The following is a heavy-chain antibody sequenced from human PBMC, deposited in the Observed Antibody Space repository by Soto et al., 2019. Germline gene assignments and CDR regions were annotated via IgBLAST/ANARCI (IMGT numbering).Heavy chain of an antibody. CDR2: IPYDGSNK. Sequence: GGSLRLSCAASGFTVSSYGMHWVRQAPGKGLEWVAVIPYDGSNKYYAGSVKGRFTISRDNSKNTLYLQMNSLRAEGTAVYYCAKDIDPDYDFWSGSAGLFDYWGQGTLVTVSS. D-gene: IGHD3-3*01. CDR1: GFTVSSYG. V-gene: IGHV3-30*18. CDR3: AKDIDPDYDFWSGSAGLFDY. J-gene: IGHJ4*02.